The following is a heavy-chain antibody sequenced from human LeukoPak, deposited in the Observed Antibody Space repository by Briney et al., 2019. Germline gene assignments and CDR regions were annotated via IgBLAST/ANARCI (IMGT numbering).Heavy chain of an antibody. D-gene: IGHD3-10*01. CDR3: ARAAFPFGESKGYYFDY. CDR1: GGSFSGYY. Sequence: SETLSLTCAVYGGSFSGYYWSWIRQPPGKGLEWVGEINHSGSTNYNPSLKSRVTISVDTSKNQFSLELSSVTAADTAVYYCARAAFPFGESKGYYFDYWGQGTLVTVSS. CDR2: INHSGST. V-gene: IGHV4-34*01. J-gene: IGHJ4*02.